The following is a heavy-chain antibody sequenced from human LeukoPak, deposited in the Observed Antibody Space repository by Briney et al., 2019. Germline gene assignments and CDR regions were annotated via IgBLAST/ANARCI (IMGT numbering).Heavy chain of an antibody. CDR3: ARHPSYYDRIDY. CDR1: GGSISSSSYY. D-gene: IGHD3-22*01. Sequence: SETLSLTCTVSGGSISSSSYYWGWIRQPPGKGLEWIGSIYYSGSTYYNPSLKSRVTISVDTSKNQFSLKLSSVTAADTAVYYCARHPSYYDRIDYWGQGTLVTVSS. V-gene: IGHV4-39*07. CDR2: IYYSGST. J-gene: IGHJ4*02.